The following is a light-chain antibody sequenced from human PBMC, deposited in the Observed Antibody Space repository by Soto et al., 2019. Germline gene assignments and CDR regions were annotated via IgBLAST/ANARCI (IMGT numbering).Light chain of an antibody. Sequence: DNQMTQSPSSLSASVGDRVTITCRASQSVGRFLNWYQQKPGKAPTVLINVASTLRSGVPSRFSGSGSGTDFNLTINSLQPEDFATYFCQQSFTTPLTFGGGTKVEIK. V-gene: IGKV1-39*01. CDR2: VAS. J-gene: IGKJ4*01. CDR1: QSVGRF. CDR3: QQSFTTPLT.